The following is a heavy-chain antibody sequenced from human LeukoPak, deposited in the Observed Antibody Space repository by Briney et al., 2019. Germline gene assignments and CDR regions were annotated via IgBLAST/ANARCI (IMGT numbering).Heavy chain of an antibody. CDR1: GGSIKTYY. V-gene: IGHV4-59*01. CDR3: VRDQSEFDS. J-gene: IGHJ4*02. Sequence: KSSETLSLTCSVSGGSIKTYYGTWIRQPPGKGLEWIGYIHYSGSTDSNPSLMGRVTISLDTSKSQFPLELRSVTAADTAVYYCVRDQSEFDSWGQGTVVTVSS. CDR2: IHYSGST.